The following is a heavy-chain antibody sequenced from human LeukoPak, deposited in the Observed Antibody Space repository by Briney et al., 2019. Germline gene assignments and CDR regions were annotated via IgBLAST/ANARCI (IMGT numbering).Heavy chain of an antibody. D-gene: IGHD2-21*01. CDR2: IIPIFGTA. CDR1: GGTFSSYA. J-gene: IGHJ4*02. CDR3: AGFETYCGGDCFDY. Sequence: ASVKVSCKASGGTFSSYAISWARQAPGQGLEWMGGIIPIFGTANYAQKFQGRVTITADESTSTAYMELSSLRSEDTAVYYCAGFETYCGGDCFDYWGQGTLVTVSS. V-gene: IGHV1-69*13.